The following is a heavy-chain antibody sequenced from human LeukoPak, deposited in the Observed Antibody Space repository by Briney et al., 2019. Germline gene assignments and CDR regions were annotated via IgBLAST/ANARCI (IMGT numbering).Heavy chain of an antibody. D-gene: IGHD3-10*01. J-gene: IGHJ6*03. CDR3: ARDRGGYMDV. Sequence: ASVKVSCKASGYTFTGCHVHWVRQAPGQGLEWMGWISPSSGGINYAQKFQGRVTMTRDTSINTANMELSSLRSDDTAVYYCARDRGGYMDVWGKGTTVTVSS. CDR1: GYTFTGCH. V-gene: IGHV1-2*02. CDR2: ISPSSGGI.